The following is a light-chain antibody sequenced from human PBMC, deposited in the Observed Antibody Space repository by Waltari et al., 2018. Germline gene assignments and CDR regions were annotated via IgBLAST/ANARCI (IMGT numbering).Light chain of an antibody. Sequence: SFELTQPPSVSVSPGQTATITCSGDVLPKQYVYWSHQKPGPAPVLLIYKDTERPSGIPERFSGSTSGTGTTVTLTIGGVQAEDEADYYCQSIDVDALTFGGGTKLTVL. V-gene: IGLV3-25*03. J-gene: IGLJ2*01. CDR2: KDT. CDR3: QSIDVDALT. CDR1: VLPKQY.